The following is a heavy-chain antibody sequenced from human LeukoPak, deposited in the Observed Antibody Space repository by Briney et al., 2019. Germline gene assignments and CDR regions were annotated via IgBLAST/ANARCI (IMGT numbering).Heavy chain of an antibody. CDR1: GYSISSGYY. Sequence: SETLSLTCTVSGYSISSGYYWGWIRQPPGKGLEWSGSIYHSGSTYYNPSLKSRVTISVDTSKNQFSLKLSSVTAADTAVYYCARVLGYCSGGSCYGYFDYWGQGTLVTVSS. J-gene: IGHJ4*02. CDR2: IYHSGST. D-gene: IGHD2-15*01. V-gene: IGHV4-38-2*02. CDR3: ARVLGYCSGGSCYGYFDY.